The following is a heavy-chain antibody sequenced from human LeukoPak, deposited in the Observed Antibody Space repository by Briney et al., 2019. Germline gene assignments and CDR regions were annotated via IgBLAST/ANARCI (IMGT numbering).Heavy chain of an antibody. CDR3: ARHPGSGSTPYYFDY. CDR2: IYPGDSDI. J-gene: IGHJ4*02. Sequence: GESLKISCKGSGYSFTNYWIGWVRQMPGKGLEWMGIIYPGDSDIRYRPSFQGQVTISADKSISTAYLQWSSLKASDTAMYYCARHPGSGSTPYYFDYWGQGTLVTVSS. D-gene: IGHD3-10*01. CDR1: GYSFTNYW. V-gene: IGHV5-51*01.